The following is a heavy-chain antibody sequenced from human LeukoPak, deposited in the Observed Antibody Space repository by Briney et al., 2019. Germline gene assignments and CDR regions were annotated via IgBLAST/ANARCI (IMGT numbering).Heavy chain of an antibody. J-gene: IGHJ4*02. CDR2: ISYDGSNK. CDR3: AKEGSNGDFDY. D-gene: IGHD1-26*01. Sequence: GDSLRLSCAASGFTFSSYDMHWVRPAPGKGLEWVTVISYDGSNKYYGDSVKGRFTISRDNSKNTLYLKMNSQRAEDTAVYYCAKEGSNGDFDYWGQGALVSVSS. V-gene: IGHV3-30*18. CDR1: GFTFSSYD.